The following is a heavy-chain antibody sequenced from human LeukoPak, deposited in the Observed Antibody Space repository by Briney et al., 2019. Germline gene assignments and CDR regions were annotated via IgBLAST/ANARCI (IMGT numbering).Heavy chain of an antibody. D-gene: IGHD1-26*01. CDR3: AKWDLGDYDY. J-gene: IGHJ4*02. Sequence: GGSLRLSCAASGFTFSSYGMHWVRQAPGKGLGWVAVISYDGSNKYYADSVKGRFTISRDNSKNTLYLQMNSLRAEDTAVYYCAKWDLGDYDYWGQGTLVTVSS. V-gene: IGHV3-30*18. CDR2: ISYDGSNK. CDR1: GFTFSSYG.